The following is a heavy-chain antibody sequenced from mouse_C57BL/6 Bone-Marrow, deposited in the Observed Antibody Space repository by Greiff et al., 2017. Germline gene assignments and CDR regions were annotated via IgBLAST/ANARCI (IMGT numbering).Heavy chain of an antibody. CDR1: GYTFTSYW. CDR3: ARSGPLGRSFDY. CDR2: IYPTSGRT. V-gene: IGHV1-55*01. J-gene: IGHJ2*01. D-gene: IGHD4-1*01. Sequence: QVQLQQPGAELVKPGASVKMSCKASGYTFTSYWITWLKQRPGQGLEWIGDIYPTSGRTNYNEKFKSKAILTVDTSSNTAYMQLSSLTSEDSAVFYCARSGPLGRSFDYWGQGTTLTVSS.